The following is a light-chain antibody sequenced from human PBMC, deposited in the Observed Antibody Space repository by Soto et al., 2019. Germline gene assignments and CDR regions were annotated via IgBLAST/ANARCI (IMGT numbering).Light chain of an antibody. V-gene: IGKV3D-15*01. Sequence: EIVLTQSPGTLSLSPGEGATVXXXXSQSINSKSLVWYQRKFGQAPRLLIYNTSSRATGIPDRFSGSGSGTEFTLTISSLQSEDFAVYYCQQYNNWPRGFGQGTRLEIK. CDR1: QSINSKS. J-gene: IGKJ5*01. CDR2: NTS. CDR3: QQYNNWPRG.